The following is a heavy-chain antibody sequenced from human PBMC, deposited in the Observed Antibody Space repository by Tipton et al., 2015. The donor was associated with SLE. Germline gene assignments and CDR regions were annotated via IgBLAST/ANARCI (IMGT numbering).Heavy chain of an antibody. CDR1: GGSISSSSYY. CDR2: IYYSGST. CDR3: ARRGRGSPDY. V-gene: IGHV4-39*07. Sequence: TLSLTCTVSGGSISSSSYYWGWFRRPPGKGLEWIGSIYYSGSTYYNPSLKSRVTISVDTSKNQFSLKLSSVTAADTAVYYCARRGRGSPDYWGQGTLVTVSS. J-gene: IGHJ4*02. D-gene: IGHD3-10*01.